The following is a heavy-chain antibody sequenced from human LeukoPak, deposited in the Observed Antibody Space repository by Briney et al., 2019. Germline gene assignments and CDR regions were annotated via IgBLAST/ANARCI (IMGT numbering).Heavy chain of an antibody. J-gene: IGHJ4*02. Sequence: SETLSLTCAVSGGSISRSGYSWSWIRQPPGKGLEWIGYIYCTGSTYYNPSLKSRLTISLDTSKNQFSLKLSSVTAADTAVYYCARHTLFSNTCHFDYWGQGTLVTVSS. CDR3: ARHTLFSNTCHFDY. CDR2: IYCTGST. D-gene: IGHD2-2*01. V-gene: IGHV4-30-4*07. CDR1: GGSISRSGYS.